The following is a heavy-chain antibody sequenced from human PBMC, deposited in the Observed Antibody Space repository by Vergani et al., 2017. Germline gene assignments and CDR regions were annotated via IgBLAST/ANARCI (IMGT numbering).Heavy chain of an antibody. CDR2: ISYDGSNK. CDR3: ARGEWLAPYYFDY. CDR1: GFTFSSYG. V-gene: IGHV3-30*03. D-gene: IGHD3-3*01. J-gene: IGHJ4*02. Sequence: QVQLVESGGGVVQPGRSLRLSCAASGFTFSSYGMHWVRQAPGKGLEWVAVISYDGSNKYYADSVKGRFTISRDNSKNTLYLQMNSLRAEDTAVYYCARGEWLAPYYFDYWGQGTLVTVSS.